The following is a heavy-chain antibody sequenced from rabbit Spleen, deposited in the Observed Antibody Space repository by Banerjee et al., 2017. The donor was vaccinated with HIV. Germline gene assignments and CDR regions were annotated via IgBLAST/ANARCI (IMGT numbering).Heavy chain of an antibody. CDR1: GFTLSSYY. CDR3: ARDGAGGSYFAL. J-gene: IGHJ4*01. V-gene: IGHV1S7*01. CDR2: IDPVFGIT. D-gene: IGHD8-1*01. Sequence: HLKESGGGLVQPGGSLKLSGKAFGFTLSSYYMNGSRQAPGKGLEWIGYIDPVFGITYYANWANGRFSISRENAQNTVFLQMTSLTAADTATYFCARDGAGGSYFALWGPGTLVTVS.